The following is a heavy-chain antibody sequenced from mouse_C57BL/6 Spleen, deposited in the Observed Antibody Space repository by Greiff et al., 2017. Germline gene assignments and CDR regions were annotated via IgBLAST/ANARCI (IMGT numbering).Heavy chain of an antibody. D-gene: IGHD3-2*02. CDR1: GFTFSDYY. CDR2: INYDGSST. Sequence: DVMLVESEGGLVQPGSSMKLSCTASGFTFSDYYMAWVRQVPEKGLEWVANINYDGSSTYYLDSLKSRFIISRDNAKNILYLQMSSLKSEDTATYYCARDEDSSGFAYWGQGTLVTVSA. J-gene: IGHJ3*01. CDR3: ARDEDSSGFAY. V-gene: IGHV5-16*01.